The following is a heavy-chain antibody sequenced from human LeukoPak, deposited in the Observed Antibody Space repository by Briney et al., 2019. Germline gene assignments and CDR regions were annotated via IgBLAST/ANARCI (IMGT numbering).Heavy chain of an antibody. CDR1: GNSFTHYY. CDR3: ARPTVTAGWYFDL. J-gene: IGHJ2*01. Sequence: ASVKVSCKAPGNSFTHYYLHWVRQAPGQGLEWVGWIDPNSGGTTYAQKFQGRVTMTRDTSISTAYLELSSLKSDDTAIYYCARPTVTAGWYFDLWGRGTLVTVSS. D-gene: IGHD4-17*01. CDR2: IDPNSGGT. V-gene: IGHV1-2*02.